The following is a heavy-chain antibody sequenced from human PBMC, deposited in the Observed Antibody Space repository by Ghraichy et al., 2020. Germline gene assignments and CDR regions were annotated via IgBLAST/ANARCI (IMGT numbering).Heavy chain of an antibody. CDR3: ARMALERGYYYYGMDV. V-gene: IGHV4-39*01. CDR1: GGSISSSSYY. Sequence: ESLNISCTVSGGSISSSSYYWGWIRQPPGKGLEWIGSIYYSGSTYYNPSLKSRVTISVDTSKNQFSLKLSSVTAADTAVYYCARMALERGYYYYGMDVWGQGTTVTVSS. J-gene: IGHJ6*02. D-gene: IGHD1-1*01. CDR2: IYYSGST.